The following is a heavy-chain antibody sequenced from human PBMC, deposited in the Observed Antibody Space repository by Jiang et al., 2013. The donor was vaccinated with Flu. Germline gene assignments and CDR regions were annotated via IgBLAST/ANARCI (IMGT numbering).Heavy chain of an antibody. CDR3: ARQPTAVAGGNYFDN. D-gene: IGHD6-19*01. CDR1: GDSVSSDSAA. Sequence: SQTLSLTCAISGDSVSSDSAAWNWIRQSPSRGLEWLGRTYYRSKWCYDYGPSVKSRITINPDTSKNQFSLQLNSVTPEDTAVYYCARQPTAVAGGNYFDNWGQGTLVTVSS. V-gene: IGHV6-1*01. J-gene: IGHJ4*02. CDR2: TYYRSKWCY.